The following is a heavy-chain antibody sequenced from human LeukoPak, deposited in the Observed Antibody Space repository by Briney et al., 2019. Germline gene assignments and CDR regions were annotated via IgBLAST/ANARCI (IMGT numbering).Heavy chain of an antibody. J-gene: IGHJ3*02. CDR1: GFTFSIYW. Sequence: GGSLTLPCAACGFTFSIYWMHWLRHAPGKGLVWLSRTNNYGSRTIYEDSVEGRFTISRDNAKNTLYLQMNSLRAEDTAMYYCARDRNDDAYAFDIWGQGTMVTVSS. CDR3: ARDRNDDAYAFDI. V-gene: IGHV3-74*01. CDR2: TNNYGSRT. D-gene: IGHD1-1*01.